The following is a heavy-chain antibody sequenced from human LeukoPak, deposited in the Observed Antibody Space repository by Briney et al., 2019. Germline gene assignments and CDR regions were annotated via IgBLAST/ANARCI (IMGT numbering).Heavy chain of an antibody. CDR2: IHPVDSET. J-gene: IGHJ4*02. D-gene: IGHD1-26*01. Sequence: GESLKISCKASGYRFTSYWIGWVRQMRGKDLECMGIIHPVDSETRYSLSFQGQVTISADKSISTAYLQWSGLKASDTAMYYCARRLGATQPYFDFWGQGALVTVSS. CDR3: ARRLGATQPYFDF. CDR1: GYRFTSYW. V-gene: IGHV5-51*01.